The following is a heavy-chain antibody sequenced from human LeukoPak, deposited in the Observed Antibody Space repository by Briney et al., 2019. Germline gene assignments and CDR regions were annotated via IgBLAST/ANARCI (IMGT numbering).Heavy chain of an antibody. CDR2: ISYDGSNK. CDR1: GFTFSSYG. D-gene: IGHD2-15*01. J-gene: IGHJ4*02. Sequence: GRSLRLSCATSGFTFSSYGMHWVRQAPGKGLEWVAVISYDGSNKYYADSVKGRFTISRDNSKNMLYLQMNSLRAEDTAVYYCAKTVVVAATPDLDYWGQGTLVTVSS. CDR3: AKTVVVAATPDLDY. V-gene: IGHV3-30*18.